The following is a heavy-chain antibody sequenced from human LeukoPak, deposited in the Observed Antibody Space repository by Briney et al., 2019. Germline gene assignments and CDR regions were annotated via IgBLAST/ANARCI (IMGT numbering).Heavy chain of an antibody. CDR2: INPNSGGT. V-gene: IGHV1-2*04. Sequence: GASVKVSCKASGYTSTGNYIHWVRQAPGQGLEWMGWINPNSGGTNYAQKFQGWVTMTRDTSISTAYMELSRLKSDDTAVYYCAREYSSSCFDFWGQGTLVTVSS. CDR3: AREYSSSCFDF. CDR1: GYTSTGNY. J-gene: IGHJ4*02. D-gene: IGHD6-13*01.